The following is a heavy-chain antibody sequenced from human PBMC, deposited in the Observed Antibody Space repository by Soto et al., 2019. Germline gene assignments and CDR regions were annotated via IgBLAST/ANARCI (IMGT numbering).Heavy chain of an antibody. V-gene: IGHV4-4*07. CDR3: VRDGTKTLRDWFDP. J-gene: IGHJ5*02. CDR2: IYATGTT. Sequence: LSLTCTVSGASISGFYWSWIRKSAGKGLEWIGRIYATGTTDYNPSLKGRVMMSVDTSKKQFSLKLRSVTAADTAVYYCVRDGTKTLRDWFDPWGQGISVTVSS. D-gene: IGHD1-1*01. CDR1: GASISGFY.